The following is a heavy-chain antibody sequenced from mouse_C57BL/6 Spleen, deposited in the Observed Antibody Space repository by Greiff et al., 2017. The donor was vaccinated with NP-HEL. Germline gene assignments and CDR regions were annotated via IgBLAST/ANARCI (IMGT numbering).Heavy chain of an antibody. CDR3: ARGGLRPGHFDY. D-gene: IGHD2-4*01. J-gene: IGHJ2*01. CDR1: GYTFTSYW. V-gene: IGHV1-55*01. CDR2: IYPGSGST. Sequence: QVQLQQPGAELVKPGASVKMSCKASGYTFTSYWITWVKQRPGQGLEWIGDIYPGSGSTNYNEKFKSKATLTVDTSSSTAYMQLSSLTSEDSAVYYCARGGLRPGHFDYWGQGTTLTVSS.